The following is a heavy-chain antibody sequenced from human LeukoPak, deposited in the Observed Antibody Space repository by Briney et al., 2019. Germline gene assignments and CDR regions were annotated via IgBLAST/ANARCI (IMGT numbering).Heavy chain of an antibody. V-gene: IGHV3-21*01. CDR2: ISRSSSYI. Sequence: GGSLRLSCAGSRFTFSSYSMNWVRQAPGKGLQWVSSISRSSSYIYYADSVKGRFTISRDNARNSLYLQMNSLRAEDTAVYYCARAPPGRDLLGGFDFWGQGIRVTVST. CDR3: ARAPPGRDLLGGFDF. CDR1: RFTFSSYS. D-gene: IGHD2-15*01. J-gene: IGHJ4*02.